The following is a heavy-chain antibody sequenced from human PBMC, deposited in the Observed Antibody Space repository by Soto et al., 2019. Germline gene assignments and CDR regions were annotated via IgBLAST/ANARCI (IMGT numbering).Heavy chain of an antibody. Sequence: NPSETLSLTCVVSGGSITSNWWTWVRQAPGKGLEWIGEMFHSGSTNYNPSLQSRVTMLLDKSKNELSLRLTSVTAADTAVYYCARVMFRTISHGFDLWGQGTMVTVSS. J-gene: IGHJ3*01. D-gene: IGHD3-10*01. CDR2: MFHSGST. CDR1: GGSITSNW. CDR3: ARVMFRTISHGFDL. V-gene: IGHV4-4*02.